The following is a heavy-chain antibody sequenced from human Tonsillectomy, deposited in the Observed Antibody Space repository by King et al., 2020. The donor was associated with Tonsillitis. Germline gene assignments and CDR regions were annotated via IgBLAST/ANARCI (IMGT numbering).Heavy chain of an antibody. CDR1: GGSISSYY. Sequence: QVQLQESGPGLVKPSETLSLTCTVSGGSISSYYCSWIRQPPGKGLEWIGYIYYSGSTNYNPSLKSRVTISVDTSKNQFSLKLSSVTAADTAVYYCARGAGIVVVINDAFDIWGQGTMVTVSS. D-gene: IGHD3-22*01. V-gene: IGHV4-59*01. CDR2: IYYSGST. CDR3: ARGAGIVVVINDAFDI. J-gene: IGHJ3*02.